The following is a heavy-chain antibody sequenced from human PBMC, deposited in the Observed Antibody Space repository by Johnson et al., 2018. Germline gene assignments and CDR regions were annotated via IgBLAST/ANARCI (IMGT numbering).Heavy chain of an antibody. CDR3: ARGSDIVVVVAATPAYYMDV. D-gene: IGHD2-15*01. CDR1: GFTFSSYA. CDR2: ISYDGSNK. J-gene: IGHJ6*03. Sequence: QVQLVESGGGLVKPRRSMILSCPTSGFTFSSYAMHWVRQAPGKGLEWVAVISYDGSNKYYADSVKGRFTISRDNSKNTLYLQMNSRRAEDTAVYYCARGSDIVVVVAATPAYYMDVWGKGTTVTVSS. V-gene: IGHV3-30-3*01.